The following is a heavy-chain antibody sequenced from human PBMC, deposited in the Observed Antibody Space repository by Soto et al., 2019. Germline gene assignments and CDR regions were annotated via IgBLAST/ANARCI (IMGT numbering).Heavy chain of an antibody. CDR1: GDSVSSNSAA. Sequence: SQTLSLTCAISGDSVSSNSAAWSWIRQSPSRGLEWLGRTYYRSKWYNDYAVSVKSRITINPDTSKNQFSLQLNSVTPEDTAVYYCARSPITIFGVVTLSQFDYWGQGTLVTVPQ. J-gene: IGHJ4*02. D-gene: IGHD3-3*01. CDR3: ARSPITIFGVVTLSQFDY. V-gene: IGHV6-1*01. CDR2: TYYRSKWYN.